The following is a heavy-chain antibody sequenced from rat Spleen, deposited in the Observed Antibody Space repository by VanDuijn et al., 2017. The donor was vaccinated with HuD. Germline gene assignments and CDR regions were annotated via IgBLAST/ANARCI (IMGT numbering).Heavy chain of an antibody. J-gene: IGHJ2*01. D-gene: IGHD1-1*01. V-gene: IGHV5-29*01. CDR3: ARRGDSYYFDY. CDR2: ISYDGSST. CDR1: GFTFSNYD. Sequence: EVQLVESGGGLVQPGRSMKLSCAVSGFTFSNYDMAWVRQAPTKGLEWVATISYDGSSTYYRDSVKGRFTISRDNAKSTLYLQMDSLRSEDTATYYCARRGDSYYFDYWGQGVMVTVSS.